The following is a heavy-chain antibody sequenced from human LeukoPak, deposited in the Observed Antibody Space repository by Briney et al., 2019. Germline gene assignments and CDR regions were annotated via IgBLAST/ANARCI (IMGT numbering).Heavy chain of an antibody. CDR1: GGSISSSSYY. D-gene: IGHD3-22*01. V-gene: IGHV4-39*01. J-gene: IGHJ4*02. CDR3: ARHLAIYDSGGYYYERGRYYFDF. CDR2: IYYSGST. Sequence: SATLSLTCTVSGGSISSSSYYWGWIRQPPGKGLEWIGTIYYSGSTYYNPSLKSRVTISVDTSKNQFSLKLSSVTAADTAVYYCARHLAIYDSGGYYYERGRYYFDFWGQGALVTVSS.